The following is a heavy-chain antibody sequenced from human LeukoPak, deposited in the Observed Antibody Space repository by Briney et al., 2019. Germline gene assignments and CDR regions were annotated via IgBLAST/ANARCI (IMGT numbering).Heavy chain of an antibody. Sequence: SETLSLTCTVSGGSISSSSYYWSWIRQPPGKGLEWIGEINHSGSTNYNPSLKSRVTISVDTSKNQFSLKLSSVTAADTAVYYCARGRGLRYFDWLPSGFDPWGQGTLVTVSS. CDR2: INHSGST. CDR1: GGSISSSSYY. CDR3: ARGRGLRYFDWLPSGFDP. V-gene: IGHV4-39*07. D-gene: IGHD3-9*01. J-gene: IGHJ5*02.